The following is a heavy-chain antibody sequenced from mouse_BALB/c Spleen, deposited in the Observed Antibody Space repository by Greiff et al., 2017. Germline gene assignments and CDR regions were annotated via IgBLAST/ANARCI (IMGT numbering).Heavy chain of an antibody. CDR2: INPYNDGT. Sequence: VQLQQSGPELVKPGASVKMSCKASGYTFTSYVMHWVKQKPGQGLEWIGYINPYNDGTKYNEKFKGKATLTSDKSSSTAYMELSSLTSEDSAVYYCARGTMVVSYYYAMGYWGQRTSETASS. V-gene: IGHV1-14*01. CDR1: GYTFTSYV. J-gene: IGHJ4*01. CDR3: ARGTMVVSYYYAMGY. D-gene: IGHD2-1*01.